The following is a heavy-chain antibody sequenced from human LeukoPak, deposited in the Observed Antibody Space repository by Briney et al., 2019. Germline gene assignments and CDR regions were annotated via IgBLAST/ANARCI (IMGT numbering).Heavy chain of an antibody. CDR3: ARGTNNVVVPADKQDEKYYFDY. D-gene: IGHD2-2*01. Sequence: PSETLSLTCAVYGGSFSGYYWSWIRQPPGKGLEWIGEINLSGSTNYNPSLKSRVTISVDTSKNQFSLKLSSVTAADTAVYHCARGTNNVVVPADKQDEKYYFDYWGQGTLVTVSS. CDR2: INLSGST. J-gene: IGHJ4*02. CDR1: GGSFSGYY. V-gene: IGHV4-34*01.